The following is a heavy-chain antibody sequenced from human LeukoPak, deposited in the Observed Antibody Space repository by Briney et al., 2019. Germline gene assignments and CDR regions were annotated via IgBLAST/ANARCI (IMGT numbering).Heavy chain of an antibody. Sequence: AETLSLTCAVYGGSFSGYYWSGIRQPPGKGLEGMGEINHSGSTNYTPSLKSRATISVDTSKTQFSLKLSSVTAADTVVYYSARRGPTPLKIFDYWGQGTLVTVSS. CDR2: INHSGST. J-gene: IGHJ4*02. CDR1: GGSFSGYY. V-gene: IGHV4-34*01. CDR3: ARRGPTPLKIFDY.